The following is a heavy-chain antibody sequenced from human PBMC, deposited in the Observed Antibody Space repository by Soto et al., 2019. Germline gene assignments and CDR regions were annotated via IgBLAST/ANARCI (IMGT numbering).Heavy chain of an antibody. CDR1: GFTFSSYA. V-gene: IGHV3-23*01. J-gene: IGHJ4*02. CDR2: ISGGGGST. Sequence: EVQLLESGGGLVQPGGSLRLSCAASGFTFSSYAMSWVRQAPGKGLEWVSAISGGGGSTYYADSVKGRFTISRDNSTNTLYLQQNSRRSEDATVYYCAKDRDMIAVAEGFDYWGQGTLVTVSS. CDR3: AKDRDMIAVAEGFDY. D-gene: IGHD6-19*01.